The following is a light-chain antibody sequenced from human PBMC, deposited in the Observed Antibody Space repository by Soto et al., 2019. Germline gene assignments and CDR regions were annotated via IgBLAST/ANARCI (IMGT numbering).Light chain of an antibody. J-gene: IGKJ1*01. CDR3: QQYNDNWT. Sequence: DIQMTQSPSTLSASVGDRVTITCRASQSISSWLAWYQQKPGKAPKLLIYKASTLQSGVPSRFSGSGSGTEFTLAISSLQPDDFATYYCQQYNDNWTFGQRTKVEIK. CDR2: KAS. CDR1: QSISSW. V-gene: IGKV1-5*03.